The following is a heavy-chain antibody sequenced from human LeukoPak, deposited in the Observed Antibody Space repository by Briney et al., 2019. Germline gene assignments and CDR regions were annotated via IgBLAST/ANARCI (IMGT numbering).Heavy chain of an antibody. J-gene: IGHJ3*02. CDR2: IYYSGST. CDR3: ATLYGSSAGTFDI. Sequence: SETLSLTCIVSGGSLSSSGYYWGWIRQPPGKGLEWIGSIYYSGSTYYNPSLKSRVTISVDSSKNQFSLKLSSVTAADTAVFYCATLYGSSAGTFDICGQGTMVTVSS. CDR1: GGSLSSSGYY. V-gene: IGHV4-39*01. D-gene: IGHD6-6*01.